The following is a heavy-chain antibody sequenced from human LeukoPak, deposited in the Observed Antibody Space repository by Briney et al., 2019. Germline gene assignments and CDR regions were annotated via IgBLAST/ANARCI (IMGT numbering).Heavy chain of an antibody. D-gene: IGHD7-27*01. V-gene: IGHV4-39*07. CDR1: GGSISSNSYY. CDR2: IFYNGNT. CDR3: ARAREGTGSYYYYYMDV. J-gene: IGHJ6*03. Sequence: SDTLSLTCTVSGGSISSNSYYWVWPRPPPGKGRVWFGSIFYNGNTYYNPPLKSRLTISIDTSNNHFSLRLTSVTAADTAVYYCARAREGTGSYYYYYMDVWGKGTTVTVS.